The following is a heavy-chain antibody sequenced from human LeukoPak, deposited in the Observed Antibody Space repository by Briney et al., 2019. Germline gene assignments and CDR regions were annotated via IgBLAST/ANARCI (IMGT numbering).Heavy chain of an antibody. Sequence: SETLSLTCTVSGGSISSYYWSWIRQPPGKGLEWIGYTYYSGSTNYNPSLKSRVTISVDTSKNQFSLKLSSVTAADTAVYYCARENDFDAFDIWGQGTMVTVSS. CDR3: ARENDFDAFDI. J-gene: IGHJ3*02. D-gene: IGHD2-21*02. V-gene: IGHV4-59*01. CDR1: GGSISSYY. CDR2: TYYSGST.